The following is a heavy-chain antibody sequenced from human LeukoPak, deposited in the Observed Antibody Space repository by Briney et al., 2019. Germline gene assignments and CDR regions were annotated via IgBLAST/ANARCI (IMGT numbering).Heavy chain of an antibody. J-gene: IGHJ4*02. D-gene: IGHD3-22*01. CDR3: ARGRNYYDSSGDFDY. V-gene: IGHV4-4*02. CDR1: GGSISSSNW. Sequence: SGTLSLTCAVSGGSISSSNWWSWVRQPPGKGLEWIGEIYHSGGTNYNPSLKSRVTISVDKSKNQFSLKLSSVAAADTAVYYCARGRNYYDSSGDFDYWGQGTLVTVSS. CDR2: IYHSGGT.